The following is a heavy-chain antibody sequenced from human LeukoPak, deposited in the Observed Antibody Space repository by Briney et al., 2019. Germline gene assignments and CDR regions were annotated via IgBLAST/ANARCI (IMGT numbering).Heavy chain of an antibody. CDR2: IYPGDSDT. CDR3: ARRAVTAMVLGDFDY. Sequence: GESLKISCKGSGYSFTSYWIGWVRQMPGKGLEWMGIIYPGDSDTRCSPSFQGQVTISADKSISTAYLQWSSLKASDTAMYYCARRAVTAMVLGDFDYRGQGTLVTVSS. CDR1: GYSFTSYW. D-gene: IGHD5-18*01. J-gene: IGHJ4*02. V-gene: IGHV5-51*01.